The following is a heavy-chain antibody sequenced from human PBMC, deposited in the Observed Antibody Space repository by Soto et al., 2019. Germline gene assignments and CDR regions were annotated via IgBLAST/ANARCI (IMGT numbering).Heavy chain of an antibody. CDR3: TTDRLEYNWNYGDY. CDR2: LTDTGGTT. D-gene: IGHD1-7*01. CDR1: GITFGSPA. V-gene: IGHV3-15*01. J-gene: IGHJ4*02. Sequence: GGSLRHSCFASGITFGSPAMSGGRQPPGEGPGWGSTLTDTGGTTDYAAPVKGRFTNSRDDAKNTLYLQMNSLKTEATAVYYCTTDRLEYNWNYGDYWGQGTLGTVSS.